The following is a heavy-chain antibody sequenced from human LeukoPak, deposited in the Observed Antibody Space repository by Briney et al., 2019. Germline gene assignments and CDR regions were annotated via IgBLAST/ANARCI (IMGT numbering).Heavy chain of an antibody. CDR2: INPNSGGT. CDR1: GYTFTGYY. J-gene: IGHJ4*02. CDR3: ARVAAMAGIGWGDFDY. V-gene: IGHV1-2*02. Sequence: GASVKVSCKASGYTFTGYYMHWVRQAPGQGLEWMGWINPNSGGTNYAQKFQGRVIMTRDTSISTAYMELSRLTSDDTAVYYCARVAAMAGIGWGDFDYWGQGILVTVSS. D-gene: IGHD6-19*01.